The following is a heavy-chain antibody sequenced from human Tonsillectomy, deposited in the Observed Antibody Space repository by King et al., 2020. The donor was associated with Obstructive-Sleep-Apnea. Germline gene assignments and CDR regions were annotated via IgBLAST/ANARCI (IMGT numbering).Heavy chain of an antibody. CDR1: GFTFSSYA. Sequence: VQLVESGGGLVQPGGSLRLSCAVSGFTFSSYAMSWVRQAPGKWLEWVSGASGSGDITHYADSVRGRFTISRDNSKNTLYRQRNSLRAEDTAVYYCPKSIITMIRGVIIEGYYFEYWGQGTLVTVSS. J-gene: IGHJ4*02. V-gene: IGHV3-23*04. CDR3: PKSIITMIRGVIIEGYYFEY. D-gene: IGHD3-10*01. CDR2: ASGSGDIT.